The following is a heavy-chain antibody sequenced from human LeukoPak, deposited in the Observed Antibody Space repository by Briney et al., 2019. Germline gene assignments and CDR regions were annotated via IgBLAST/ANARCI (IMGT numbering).Heavy chain of an antibody. J-gene: IGHJ4*02. CDR3: ARTPLGFWSGYYSGGVFDY. CDR2: INHSGST. V-gene: IGHV4-34*01. Sequence: SSETLSLTCAVYGGSFSGYYWSWIRQPPGKGLEWIGEINHSGSTYYNPSLKSRVTISVDRSKNQFSLKLSSVTAADTAVYYCARTPLGFWSGYYSGGVFDYWGQGTLVTVSS. CDR1: GGSFSGYY. D-gene: IGHD3-3*01.